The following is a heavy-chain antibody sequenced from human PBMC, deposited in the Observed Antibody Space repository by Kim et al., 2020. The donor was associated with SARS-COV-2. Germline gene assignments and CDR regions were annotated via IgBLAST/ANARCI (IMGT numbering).Heavy chain of an antibody. CDR1: GYTFSNYA. CDR2: FSGSGGGT. J-gene: IGHJ4*02. V-gene: IGHV3-23*01. D-gene: IGHD3-10*01. CDR3: AKAGGRGHLTTPSYFDY. Sequence: GGSLRLSCAASGYTFSNYAMSWVRQAPGKGLEWVSLFSGSGGGTYYAGSVKGRFTISRDNSKNTLYLQMNSLRAEDTAVYYCAKAGGRGHLTTPSYFDYWGQGTLVTVSS.